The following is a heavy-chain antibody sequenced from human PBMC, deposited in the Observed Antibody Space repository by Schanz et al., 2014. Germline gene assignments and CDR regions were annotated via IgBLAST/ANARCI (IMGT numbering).Heavy chain of an antibody. J-gene: IGHJ6*02. CDR1: GVDLSGNA. V-gene: IGHV3-13*01. CDR3: ARGGSNREFYTVIDV. Sequence: VQLVESGGDLVQPGGSLRLSCAGSGVDLSGNALHWVRQAPGKGLEWVSSIGILGDTYYGDSVKGRFTISRDSLHMTAVIGRETFLYSCARGGSNREFYTVIDVWGRGNKVSVYS. CDR2: IGILGDT. D-gene: IGHD3-10*01.